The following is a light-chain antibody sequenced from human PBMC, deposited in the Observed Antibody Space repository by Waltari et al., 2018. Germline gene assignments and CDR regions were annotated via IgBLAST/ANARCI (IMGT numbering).Light chain of an antibody. J-gene: IGLJ2*01. CDR3: VSWDSGLSAGV. Sequence: QSVLTQPPSVSAAPGQTVTISCSGSSANIGSNYVSWYQQFPGTAPKLLISDNSRRPSGIPDRFSGSKSGTSATLAITDLQTGDEADYYCVSWDSGLSAGVFGGGTRLTVL. CDR1: SANIGSNY. V-gene: IGLV1-51*01. CDR2: DNS.